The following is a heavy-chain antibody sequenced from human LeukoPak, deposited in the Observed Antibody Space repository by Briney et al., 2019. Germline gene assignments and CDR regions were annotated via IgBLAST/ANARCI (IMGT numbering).Heavy chain of an antibody. D-gene: IGHD3-9*01. CDR1: GFTFSSYG. Sequence: GGSLRLSCAASGFTFSSYGMHWVRQAPGKGLEWVAVIWYDGSNKYYADSVKGRFTISRDNSKNTLYLQMNSLRAEDTAVYYCARGTFDWSSYYLDYWGQGTLVTVSS. J-gene: IGHJ4*02. CDR2: IWYDGSNK. CDR3: ARGTFDWSSYYLDY. V-gene: IGHV3-33*01.